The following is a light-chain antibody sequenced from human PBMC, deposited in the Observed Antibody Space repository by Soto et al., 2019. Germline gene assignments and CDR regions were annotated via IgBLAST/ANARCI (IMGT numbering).Light chain of an antibody. CDR2: AAS. CDR1: QGISSW. V-gene: IGKV1-12*01. J-gene: IGKJ3*01. Sequence: DIQMTQAPSSVSASVCDRVTITCRASQGISSWLAWYQQKPGKAPKLLIYAASSLQSGVPSRFSGSRSWTTFTLPIISLQPEDFSTYYCQQANSFPLFTFGPGTKVDIK. CDR3: QQANSFPLFT.